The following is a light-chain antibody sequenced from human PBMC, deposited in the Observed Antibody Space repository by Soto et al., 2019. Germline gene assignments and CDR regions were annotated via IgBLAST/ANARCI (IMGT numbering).Light chain of an antibody. Sequence: QSALTQPASVSGSPGQSITISCTGTSSDVGGYNYVSWYQQHPGKAPKLMIYDVSNRPSGVSNRFSGSNSGNTASLTISGLQAEDEADYYCSSYTSSSTLVVFGGGTQLNVL. J-gene: IGLJ2*01. CDR2: DVS. V-gene: IGLV2-14*01. CDR3: SSYTSSSTLVV. CDR1: SSDVGGYNY.